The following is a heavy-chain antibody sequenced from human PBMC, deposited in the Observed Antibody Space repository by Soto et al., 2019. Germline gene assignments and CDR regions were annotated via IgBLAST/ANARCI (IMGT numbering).Heavy chain of an antibody. Sequence: GGSLRLSCADSGFTFSSYAMSWVRQAPGKGLEWVSAISGSGGSTYYADSVKGRFTISRGNSKNTLYLQMNSLRAEDTAVYYCAKASTVTPEVDYYYGMDVWGQGTTVTVSS. D-gene: IGHD4-17*01. CDR3: AKASTVTPEVDYYYGMDV. CDR1: GFTFSSYA. V-gene: IGHV3-23*01. J-gene: IGHJ6*02. CDR2: ISGSGGST.